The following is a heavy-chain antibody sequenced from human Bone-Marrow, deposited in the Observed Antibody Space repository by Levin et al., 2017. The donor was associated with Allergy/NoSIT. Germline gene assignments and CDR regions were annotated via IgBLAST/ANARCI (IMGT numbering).Heavy chain of an antibody. J-gene: IGHJ3*01. CDR3: ARDPRLLFTLGYTFDL. D-gene: IGHD3-16*02. V-gene: IGHV3-7*01. CDR2: IKYDGTET. Sequence: GGSLRLSCEASASTSALTFNAFWMSWVRQAPGKGLEWVANIKYDGTETHYVDTVEGRFTISRDNAKNSLYLHMTKLRAEDTAVYYCARDPRLLFTLGYTFDLWGRGTLVTVSS. CDR1: ASTSALTFNAFW.